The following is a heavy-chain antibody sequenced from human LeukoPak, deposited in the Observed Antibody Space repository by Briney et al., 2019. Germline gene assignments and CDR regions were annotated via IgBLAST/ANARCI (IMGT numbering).Heavy chain of an antibody. V-gene: IGHV1-69*13. D-gene: IGHD2-2*01. CDR2: IIPIFGTA. CDR3: ARDHSSSCQLLDY. CDR1: GGTFSSYA. Sequence: SVKVSCKASGGTFSSYAISWVRQAPGQGLEWMGGIIPIFGTANYAQKFQGRVTITADESTSTAYMELSSLRSEDTAVYYCARDHSSSCQLLDYWGQGTLVTVSP. J-gene: IGHJ4*02.